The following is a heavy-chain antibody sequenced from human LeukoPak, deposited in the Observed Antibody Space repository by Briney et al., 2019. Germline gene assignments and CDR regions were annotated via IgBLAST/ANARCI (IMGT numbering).Heavy chain of an antibody. J-gene: IGHJ4*02. D-gene: IGHD6-19*01. V-gene: IGHV3-48*03. Sequence: TGGSLRLSCAASGFTFNSYEMNWVRQAPGKGLEWVSYISSSGSTICYADSVKGRFTISRDNAKNSLYLQMNSLRAEDTAVYYCARMYSSGGFDYWGQGTLITVSS. CDR2: ISSSGSTI. CDR1: GFTFNSYE. CDR3: ARMYSSGGFDY.